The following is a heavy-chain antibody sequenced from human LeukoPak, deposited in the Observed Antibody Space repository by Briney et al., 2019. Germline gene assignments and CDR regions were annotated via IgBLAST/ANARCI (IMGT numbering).Heavy chain of an antibody. Sequence: GGSLRLSCAASGFTFSSYAMHWVRQAPGKGLEGVAVISYDGSNKYYADSVKGRFTISRDNSKNTLYLQMNSLRAEDTAVYYCARGGYYGSGSYILDYWGQGTLVTVSS. J-gene: IGHJ4*02. V-gene: IGHV3-30*04. CDR2: ISYDGSNK. D-gene: IGHD3-10*01. CDR3: ARGGYYGSGSYILDY. CDR1: GFTFSSYA.